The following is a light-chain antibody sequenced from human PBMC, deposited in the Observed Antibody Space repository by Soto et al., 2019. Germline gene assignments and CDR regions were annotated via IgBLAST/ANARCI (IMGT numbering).Light chain of an antibody. CDR2: QDD. V-gene: IGLV3-1*01. J-gene: IGLJ2*01. CDR1: KWGDRY. Sequence: SYELTQPPSVSVSPGQTASITCTGHKWGDRYASGYQQRPGQPPVLVMYQDDRRPSGIPDRFSGSNSGNTATLTISGTDTVDEADYYCQALDKSSVIFGGGTKLTVL. CDR3: QALDKSSVI.